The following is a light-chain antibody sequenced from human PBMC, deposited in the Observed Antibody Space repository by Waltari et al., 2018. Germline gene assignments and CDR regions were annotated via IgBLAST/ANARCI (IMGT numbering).Light chain of an antibody. J-gene: IGKJ1*01. Sequence: DIVMTQSPATLSVSPGERATLSCRASQSVFSNVAWYQQKPDQAPRLLIFGAYTRATDIPGKFSGSGSGTEFTLTISSLQSEDAAVYYCLQYNDWPPWTFGQGTTVEIK. CDR2: GAY. CDR3: LQYNDWPPWT. CDR1: QSVFSN. V-gene: IGKV3-15*01.